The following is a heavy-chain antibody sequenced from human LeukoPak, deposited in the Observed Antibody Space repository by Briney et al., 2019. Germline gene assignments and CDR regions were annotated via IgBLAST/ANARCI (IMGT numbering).Heavy chain of an antibody. CDR3: ARALKITMVRGVIFNAFDI. V-gene: IGHV1-46*01. D-gene: IGHD3-10*01. Sequence: GASVTVSCKAFGYTFTSNYMHWVRQAPGQGPEWMGVISPSGGSTTYAQKFQGRVTLTRDMSTSTDYLELSSLRSEDTAVYYCARALKITMVRGVIFNAFDIWGQGTMVTVSS. CDR2: ISPSGGST. J-gene: IGHJ3*02. CDR1: GYTFTSNY.